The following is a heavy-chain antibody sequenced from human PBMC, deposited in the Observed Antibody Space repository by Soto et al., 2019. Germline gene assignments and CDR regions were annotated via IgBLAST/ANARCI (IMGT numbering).Heavy chain of an antibody. D-gene: IGHD3-16*01. CDR1: SGAISRGDYY. CDR2: IYYSGST. CDR3: ARGRGGGLNAYYFDS. V-gene: IGHV4-30-4*01. J-gene: IGHJ4*02. Sequence: QVQLQESGPGLVKPSQTLSLTCTVSSGAISRGDYYWSWLRQPPGKGLEYIGYIYYSGSTYYNPSLKSRVTISVDTCKSQFSLNLSSVTAADAAVYYCARGRGGGLNAYYFDSWGQGALVTVSS.